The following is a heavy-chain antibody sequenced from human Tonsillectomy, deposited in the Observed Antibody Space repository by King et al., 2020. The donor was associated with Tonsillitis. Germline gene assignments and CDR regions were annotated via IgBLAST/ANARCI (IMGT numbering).Heavy chain of an antibody. CDR2: SIPILGIA. V-gene: IGHV1-69*09. D-gene: IGHD3-10*01. Sequence: QLVQSGAEVKKPGSSVKVSCKASGGTFSSDAISWVRQAPGKGLEWRGRSIPILGIANYAKKFQGRSTRTTDKSTSTAAMELSGLRSEDTAVYYCVKESEDTMVRGVYYYYYMDVWGKGTTVTVSS. CDR1: GGTFSSDA. CDR3: VKESEDTMVRGVYYYYYMDV. J-gene: IGHJ6*03.